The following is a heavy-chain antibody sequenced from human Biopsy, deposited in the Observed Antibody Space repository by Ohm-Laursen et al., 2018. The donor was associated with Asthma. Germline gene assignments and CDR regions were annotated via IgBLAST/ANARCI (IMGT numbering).Heavy chain of an antibody. CDR1: GDSIDSGDYS. V-gene: IGHV4-30-2*06. J-gene: IGHJ4*02. Sequence: TLSLTCGVSGDSIDSGDYSWTWIRQSPGVGLEWIGYIYRNGDTYYNPPLKNRVTISIDKSKNQFSLRLRSVTAADTAVYYCARGWNCGGDCYSLDYWGRGTLVTVSS. D-gene: IGHD2-21*02. CDR3: ARGWNCGGDCYSLDY. CDR2: IYRNGDT.